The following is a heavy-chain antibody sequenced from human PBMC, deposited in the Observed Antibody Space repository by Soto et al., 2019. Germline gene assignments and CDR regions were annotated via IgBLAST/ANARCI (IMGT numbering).Heavy chain of an antibody. J-gene: IGHJ4*02. CDR2: IYYSGST. Sequence: SETLSLTCTVSGGSISSYYWSWIRQPPGKGLEWIGYIYYSGSTNYNPSLKSRVTISVDTSKNQFSLKLSSVTAADTAVYYCARGSFGELCIWGQGTLVTVSS. V-gene: IGHV4-59*01. CDR1: GGSISSYY. D-gene: IGHD3-10*01. CDR3: ARGSFGELCI.